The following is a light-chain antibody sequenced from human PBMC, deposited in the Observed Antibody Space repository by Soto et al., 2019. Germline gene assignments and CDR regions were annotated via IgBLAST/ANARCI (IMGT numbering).Light chain of an antibody. J-gene: IGKJ1*01. Sequence: DIQMTQSPSSLSASVGERVTITCRASQSISNYLTWYEQKSGEAPKILIYAASILQTGVPSRFSGSGSGTDFTLTISSLQPEDFATYYCQQSYSTPRTFGQGTKVEIK. CDR3: QQSYSTPRT. CDR1: QSISNY. V-gene: IGKV1-39*01. CDR2: AAS.